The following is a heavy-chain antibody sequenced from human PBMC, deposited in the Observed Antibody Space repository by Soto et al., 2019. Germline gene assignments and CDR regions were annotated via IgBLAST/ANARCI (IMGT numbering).Heavy chain of an antibody. CDR2: IYASGST. Sequence: QVQLQESGPGLVKPSETLSLTCTVSGGSISSSYWSWIRQPAGKGLEWIGRIYASGSTNYNPSLKSRVTMSVDTSKNQCALKRRSVTAADTAVYYCARACSSTSCYDVFDNWGQGTLVTVSS. CDR1: GGSISSSY. J-gene: IGHJ4*02. D-gene: IGHD2-2*01. V-gene: IGHV4-4*07. CDR3: ARACSSTSCYDVFDN.